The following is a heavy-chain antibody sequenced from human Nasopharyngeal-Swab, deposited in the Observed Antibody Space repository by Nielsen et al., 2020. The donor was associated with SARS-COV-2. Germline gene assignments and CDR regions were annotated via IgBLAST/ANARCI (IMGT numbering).Heavy chain of an antibody. CDR1: GFTFSSYD. D-gene: IGHD2-15*01. CDR2: ISYDGSNK. J-gene: IGHJ4*02. Sequence: GESLKISCAASGFTFSSYDMHWVRQAPGKGLEWVAVISYDGSNKYYADSVKGRFTISRDNSKNTLYLQMNSLRAEDTAVYYCAKDGPRYCSGGSCYFDYWGQGTLVTVSS. CDR3: AKDGPRYCSGGSCYFDY. V-gene: IGHV3-30*18.